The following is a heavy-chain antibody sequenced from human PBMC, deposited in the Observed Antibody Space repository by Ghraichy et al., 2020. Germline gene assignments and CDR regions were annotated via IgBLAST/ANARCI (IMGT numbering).Heavy chain of an antibody. V-gene: IGHV4-34*01. CDR3: ARVSSGWSYIDY. CDR1: GGSFTGFY. D-gene: IGHD6-19*01. Sequence: SETLSLTCDVFGGSFTGFYWTWIRQPPGKELEWIGEVRNTGSTIYSPTLSSRVRISLDTSKNQFSRKLISGTAADTAVYYGARVSSGWSYIDYWGQGTLVTVSS. CDR2: VRNTGST. J-gene: IGHJ4*02.